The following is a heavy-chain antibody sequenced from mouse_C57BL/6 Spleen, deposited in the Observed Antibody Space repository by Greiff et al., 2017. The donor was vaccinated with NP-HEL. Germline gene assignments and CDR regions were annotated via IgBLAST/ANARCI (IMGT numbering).Heavy chain of an antibody. CDR1: GFTFSDYG. CDR3: ARWDYYGSSSYAMDY. CDR2: ISSGSSTI. V-gene: IGHV5-17*01. D-gene: IGHD1-1*01. Sequence: EVQLVESGGGLVKPGGSLKLSCAASGFTFSDYGMHWVRQAPEKGLEWVAYISSGSSTIYYADTVKGRFTISRDNAKNTLFLQMTSLRSEETAMYYCARWDYYGSSSYAMDYWGQGTSVTVSS. J-gene: IGHJ4*01.